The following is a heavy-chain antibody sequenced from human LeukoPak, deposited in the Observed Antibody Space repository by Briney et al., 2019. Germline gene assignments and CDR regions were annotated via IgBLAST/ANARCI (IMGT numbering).Heavy chain of an antibody. J-gene: IGHJ4*02. CDR2: INSDGRST. V-gene: IGHV3-74*01. Sequence: GGSLRLSCVASGFTFPNYGMMWVRQAPGKGLVWVSYINSDGRSTTYADSVKGRFPISRDNAKNTLYLQMSSLRAEDTAMYYCARNSNGMSNWGQGTLVIVSS. D-gene: IGHD2-8*01. CDR1: GFTFPNYG. CDR3: ARNSNGMSN.